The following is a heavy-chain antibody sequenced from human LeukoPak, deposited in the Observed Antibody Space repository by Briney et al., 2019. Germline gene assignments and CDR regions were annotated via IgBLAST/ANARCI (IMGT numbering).Heavy chain of an antibody. Sequence: GGPLRLSCAASGFTLDDYGMSWVRQAPGKGLEWVSGINWNGGSTGYADSVKGRFTISRDNAKNSLYLQMNSLRAEDTALYYCASRGYCSSTSCSGHAFDIWGQGTMVTVSS. J-gene: IGHJ3*02. CDR1: GFTLDDYG. CDR2: INWNGGST. D-gene: IGHD2-2*01. CDR3: ASRGYCSSTSCSGHAFDI. V-gene: IGHV3-20*04.